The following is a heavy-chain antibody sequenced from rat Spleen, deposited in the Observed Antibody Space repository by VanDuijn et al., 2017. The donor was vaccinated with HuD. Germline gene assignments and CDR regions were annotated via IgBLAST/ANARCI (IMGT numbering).Heavy chain of an antibody. CDR1: GFTFSDYY. D-gene: IGHD5-1*01. V-gene: IGHV5-29*01. Sequence: EVQLVESGGGLVQPGSPLKLSCAASGFTFSDYYMAWVRQAPTTGLEWVATISDDGSSTYYRDSVKGRFTISRDNAKSTLYLQMDSLRSEDTATYYCARRTLGLGAGDYFDYWGQGVMVTVSS. J-gene: IGHJ2*01. CDR2: ISDDGSST. CDR3: ARRTLGLGAGDYFDY.